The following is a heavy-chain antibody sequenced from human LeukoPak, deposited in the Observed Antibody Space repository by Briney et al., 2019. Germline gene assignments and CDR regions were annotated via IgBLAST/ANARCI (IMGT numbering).Heavy chain of an antibody. V-gene: IGHV4-61*01. CDR3: ARGSGSGSYYPDY. Sequence: SETLSLTCTVSGVSVSSGSYYWSWIRQPPGKGLEWIGYIYYSGSTNYNPSLKSRVTISVDTSKNQFSLKLSSVTAADTAVYYCARGSGSGSYYPDYWGQGTLVTVSS. CDR2: IYYSGST. CDR1: GVSVSSGSYY. J-gene: IGHJ4*02. D-gene: IGHD3-10*01.